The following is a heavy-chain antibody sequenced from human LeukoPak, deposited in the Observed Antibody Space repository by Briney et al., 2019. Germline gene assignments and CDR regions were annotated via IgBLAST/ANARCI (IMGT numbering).Heavy chain of an antibody. V-gene: IGHV1-69*13. CDR3: ASGRSGSYYFSFLY. CDR2: IIPIFGTA. D-gene: IGHD3-10*01. J-gene: IGHJ4*02. CDR1: GGTFSSYA. Sequence: GASVTVSCKASGGTFSSYAISWVRQAPGQGLEWMGGIIPIFGTANYAQKFQGRVTITADESTSTAYMELSSLRSEDTAVYYCASGRSGSYYFSFLYWGQGTLVTVSS.